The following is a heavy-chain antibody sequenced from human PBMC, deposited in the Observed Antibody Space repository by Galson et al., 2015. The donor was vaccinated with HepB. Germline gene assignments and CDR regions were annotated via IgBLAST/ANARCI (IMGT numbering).Heavy chain of an antibody. CDR1: EFTFSNYW. D-gene: IGHD3-10*01. V-gene: IGHV3-7*03. Sequence: SLRLSCAASEFTFSNYWMNWVRQAPGKGLEWVANINPDGSENSYVASLKGRFTIPRDNSKNSVYLQMDSPRAEDTAIYYCARRTSLVRGIITRPDYYYGMDVWGQGTTVTVAS. CDR3: ARRTSLVRGIITRPDYYYGMDV. CDR2: INPDGSEN. J-gene: IGHJ6*02.